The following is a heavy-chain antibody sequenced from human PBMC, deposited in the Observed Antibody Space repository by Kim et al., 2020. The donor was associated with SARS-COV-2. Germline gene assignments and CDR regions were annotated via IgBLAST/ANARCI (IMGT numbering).Heavy chain of an antibody. D-gene: IGHD5-12*01. Sequence: GRFTISRDNAKNSLYLQMNSLRAEDTAVYYCAREGRGSGYVLYYYYGMDVWGQGTTVTVSS. CDR3: AREGRGSGYVLYYYYGMDV. J-gene: IGHJ6*02. V-gene: IGHV3-11*06.